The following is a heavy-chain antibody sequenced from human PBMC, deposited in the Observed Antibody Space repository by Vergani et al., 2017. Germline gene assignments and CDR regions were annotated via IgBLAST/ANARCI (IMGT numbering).Heavy chain of an antibody. D-gene: IGHD2-8*01. J-gene: IGHJ6*02. CDR3: ARGEDIVLMVYARGGMDV. V-gene: IGHV3-21*01. Sequence: EVQLVESGGGLVKPGGSLRLSCAASGFTFSSYSMNWVRQAPGKGLEWVSSISSSSSYIYYADSVKGRFTMSRDNAKNSLYLQMNSLRAEDTAVYYCARGEDIVLMVYARGGMDVWGQGTTVTVSS. CDR1: GFTFSSYS. CDR2: ISSSSSYI.